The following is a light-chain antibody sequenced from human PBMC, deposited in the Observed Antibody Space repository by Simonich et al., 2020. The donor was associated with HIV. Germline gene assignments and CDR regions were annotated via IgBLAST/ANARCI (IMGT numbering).Light chain of an antibody. Sequence: EIVMTQSPATLSLSPGERATLSCRASQIVTTNLAWYQQKPGQVPRLLIYGASTRATGIPARFSGSGSGTEFTLTISSMQSEDFALYYCQQYNNWPRTFGQGTKVEIK. V-gene: IGKV3-15*01. J-gene: IGKJ1*01. CDR1: QIVTTN. CDR3: QQYNNWPRT. CDR2: GAS.